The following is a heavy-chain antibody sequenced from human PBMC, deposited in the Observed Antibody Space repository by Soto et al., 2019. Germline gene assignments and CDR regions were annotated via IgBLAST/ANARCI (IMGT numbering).Heavy chain of an antibody. CDR1: GGSISSSNW. V-gene: IGHV4-4*02. J-gene: IGHJ6*02. CDR3: ARDREMVDYYYYGMDV. Sequence: PSETLSLTCAVSGGSISSSNWWSWVRQPPGKGLEWIGEIYHSGSTNYNPSLKSRVTISVDKSKNQFSLKLSPVTAADTAVYYCARDREMVDYYYYGMDVWGQGIMVTVSS. D-gene: IGHD2-15*01. CDR2: IYHSGST.